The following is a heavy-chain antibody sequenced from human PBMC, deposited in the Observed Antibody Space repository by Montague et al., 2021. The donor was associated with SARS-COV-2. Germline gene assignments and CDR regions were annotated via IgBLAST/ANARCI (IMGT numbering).Heavy chain of an antibody. Sequence: SLRLSCAASGFTFTSYWMSWVRQAPGKGLEWVANIKQDGSEKYYVDSVKGRFTIARDNAKNSLYLQMNSLRAEDMAVYYCARVPSSSWYFDSWGQGTLVTVSS. CDR2: IKQDGSEK. CDR1: GFTFTSYW. V-gene: IGHV3-7*01. CDR3: ARVPSSSWYFDS. J-gene: IGHJ4*02. D-gene: IGHD6-13*01.